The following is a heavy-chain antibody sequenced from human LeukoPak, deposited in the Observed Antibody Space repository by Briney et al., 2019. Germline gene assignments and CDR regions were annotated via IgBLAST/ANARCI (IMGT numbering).Heavy chain of an antibody. D-gene: IGHD6-13*01. Sequence: ASVKVSCKASGYTFTGYYMHWVRQAPGQGLEWMGWINPNSGGTNYAQKFQGRVTMTRDTSISTAYMELSRLRSDDTAVYYCARDFFGYSSSWYFDYWGQGTLVTVSS. J-gene: IGHJ4*02. CDR3: ARDFFGYSSSWYFDY. V-gene: IGHV1-2*02. CDR1: GYTFTGYY. CDR2: INPNSGGT.